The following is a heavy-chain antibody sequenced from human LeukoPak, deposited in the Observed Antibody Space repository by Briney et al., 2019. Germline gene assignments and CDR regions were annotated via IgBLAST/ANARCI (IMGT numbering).Heavy chain of an antibody. CDR2: ISSSSSYI. V-gene: IGHV3-21*01. CDR3: AREGGSGSYYYPLGYYYYMDV. Sequence: PGGSLRLSCAASGFTFSSYSMNRVRQAPGKGLEWVSSISSSSSYIYYADSVKGRFTISRGNAKNSLYLQMNSLRAEDTAVYYCAREGGSGSYYYPLGYYYYMDVWGKGTTVTISS. J-gene: IGHJ6*03. CDR1: GFTFSSYS. D-gene: IGHD3-10*01.